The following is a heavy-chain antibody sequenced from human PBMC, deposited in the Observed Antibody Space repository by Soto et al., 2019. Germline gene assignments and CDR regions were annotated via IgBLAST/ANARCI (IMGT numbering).Heavy chain of an antibody. Sequence: GGSLRLSCAASGFRFDEYNIHWVRQAPGKGLEWVALITWNGANTYYADSVKGRFTISRDGTTKSVSLQMTSLNREDTGLYYCARQTLSDGSALDVWGQGTKVPVS. J-gene: IGHJ6*02. V-gene: IGHV3-43*01. CDR1: GFRFDEYN. CDR3: ARQTLSDGSALDV. CDR2: ITWNGANT. D-gene: IGHD2-21*01.